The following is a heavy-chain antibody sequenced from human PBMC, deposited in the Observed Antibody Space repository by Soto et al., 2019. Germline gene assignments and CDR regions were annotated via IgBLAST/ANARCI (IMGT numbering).Heavy chain of an antibody. CDR1: GFTFSSYG. J-gene: IGHJ6*02. CDR2: ISYDGSNK. CDR3: AKDRYSWNPGPLLSYYYGMDV. V-gene: IGHV3-30*18. Sequence: GGSLRLSCAASGFTFSSYGMHWVRQAPGKGLEWVAVISYDGSNKYYADSVKGRFTISRDNSKNTLYLQMNSLRAEDTAVYYCAKDRYSWNPGPLLSYYYGMDVWGQGTTVTVSS. D-gene: IGHD1-20*01.